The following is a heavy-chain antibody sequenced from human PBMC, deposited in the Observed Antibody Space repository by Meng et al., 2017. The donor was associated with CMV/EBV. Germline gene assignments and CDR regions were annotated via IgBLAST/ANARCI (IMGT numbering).Heavy chain of an antibody. V-gene: IGHV4-59*01. D-gene: IGHD2-15*01. J-gene: IGHJ6*02. Sequence: SETLSLTCTVSGGSISSYYWSWIRQPPGKGLEWIGYIYYSGSTNYNPSLKSRVTISVDTSKNQFSLKLSSVTAADTAVYYCARGYCSGGSCYWAYYYGMDVWGQGTTVTVSS. CDR2: IYYSGST. CDR3: ARGYCSGGSCYWAYYYGMDV. CDR1: GGSISSYY.